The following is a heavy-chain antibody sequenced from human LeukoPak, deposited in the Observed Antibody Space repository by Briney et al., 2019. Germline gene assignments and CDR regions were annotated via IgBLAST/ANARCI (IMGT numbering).Heavy chain of an antibody. CDR2: ISSSSAYI. D-gene: IGHD6-13*01. CDR1: GFTFSTYT. CDR3: ARVDVAAAGHFDF. J-gene: IGHJ4*02. Sequence: GGSLRLSCAASGFTFSTYTIPWVRQAPGKGLEWVSSISSSSAYIYYADSVRGRLTISRDNAKNSLYLQMNSLRAEDMAVYYCARVDVAAAGHFDFWGQGTLVTVSS. V-gene: IGHV3-21*01.